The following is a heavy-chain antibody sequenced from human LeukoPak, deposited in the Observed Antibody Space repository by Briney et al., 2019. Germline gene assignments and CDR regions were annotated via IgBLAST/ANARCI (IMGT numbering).Heavy chain of an antibody. CDR2: ISYDGKNI. Sequence: GGSLRLSCAASGFSFSNYGFHWVRQAPGKGLDWVSAISYDGKNIHYADSVKGRFTISRDNSRNTVYLQMHSLRVEDTAVYYCAKTYSRESGYDFFFHYWGQGTRVTVSS. CDR3: AKTYSRESGYDFFFHY. V-gene: IGHV3-33*06. D-gene: IGHD5-12*01. CDR1: GFSFSNYG. J-gene: IGHJ4*02.